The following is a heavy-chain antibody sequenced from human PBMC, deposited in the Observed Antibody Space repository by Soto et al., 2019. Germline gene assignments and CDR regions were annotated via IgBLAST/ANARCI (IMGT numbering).Heavy chain of an antibody. V-gene: IGHV3-9*03. CDR2: ISWNSGSI. J-gene: IGHJ4*02. D-gene: IGHD5-18*01. Sequence: GGSLRLSCAASGFTFDDYAMHWVRQAPGKGLEWVSGISWNSGSIGYADSVKGRFTISRDNAKNSLYLQMNSLRAEDMALYYCAKDIKPYLPGYSYGNWGQGTLVTVSS. CDR3: AKDIKPYLPGYSYGN. CDR1: GFTFDDYA.